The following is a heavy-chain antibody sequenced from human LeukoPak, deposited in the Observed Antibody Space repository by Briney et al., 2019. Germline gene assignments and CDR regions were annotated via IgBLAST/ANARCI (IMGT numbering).Heavy chain of an antibody. J-gene: IGHJ4*02. V-gene: IGHV1-2*02. CDR2: FNPNRGGT. CDR1: GYTFTSYG. CDR3: ASGYRFRN. Sequence: ATVKVSCKASGYTFTSYGISWVRRAPGQGLEWMGWFNPNRGGTDYAQKFQGRVTMTRDTSISTAYMELSRLRYDDTAVYYCASGYRFRNWGQGTLVTVSS. D-gene: IGHD5-18*01.